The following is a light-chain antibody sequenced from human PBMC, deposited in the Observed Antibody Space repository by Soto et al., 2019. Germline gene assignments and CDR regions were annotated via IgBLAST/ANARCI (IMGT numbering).Light chain of an antibody. J-gene: IGKJ1*01. Sequence: DIQMTQSPSSLSASVGDRVTITCRASQSVSSHLNWYQHKPGKAPKLLIYAASSLQSGVPSRFSGSGSGTDFTLTISSLQPEDFATYYCQQSYSTPWTFGQGTKVDI. CDR2: AAS. CDR3: QQSYSTPWT. V-gene: IGKV1-39*01. CDR1: QSVSSH.